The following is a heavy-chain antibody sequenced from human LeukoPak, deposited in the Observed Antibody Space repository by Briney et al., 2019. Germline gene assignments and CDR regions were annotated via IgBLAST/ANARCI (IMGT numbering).Heavy chain of an antibody. D-gene: IGHD3-22*01. J-gene: IGHJ6*03. CDR2: INSDGSST. CDR1: GFTFSSYW. Sequence: GGSLRLSCAASGFTFSSYWMHWVRQAPGKGLVWVSRINSDGSSTSYADSVKGRFTISRDNAKNTLYLQMNSLRAEDTAVYYCARAGETMIVGRMGYYYYMDVWGKGTTVTISS. V-gene: IGHV3-74*01. CDR3: ARAGETMIVGRMGYYYYMDV.